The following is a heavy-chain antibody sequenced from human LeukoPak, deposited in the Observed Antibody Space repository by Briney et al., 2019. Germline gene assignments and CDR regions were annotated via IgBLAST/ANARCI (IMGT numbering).Heavy chain of an antibody. V-gene: IGHV1-2*02. CDR2: INPNSGGT. CDR3: ARDYGLTRPGYCSSTSCRLYMDV. D-gene: IGHD2-2*01. CDR1: GYTFTGYY. Sequence: GASVKVSCKASGYTFTGYYMHWVRQAPGQGLEWMGWINPNSGGTNYAQKFQGRVTMTRDASISTAYMELSRLRSDDMAVYYCARDYGLTRPGYCSSTSCRLYMDVWGKGTTVTVSS. J-gene: IGHJ6*03.